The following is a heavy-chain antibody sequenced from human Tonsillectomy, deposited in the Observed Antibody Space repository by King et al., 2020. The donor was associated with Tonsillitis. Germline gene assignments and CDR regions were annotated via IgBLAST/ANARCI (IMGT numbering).Heavy chain of an antibody. J-gene: IGHJ3*02. CDR3: ARDLGGPNAGFYDIVTGKPRLNGFDI. CDR2: INPDSGGT. D-gene: IGHD3-9*01. Sequence: QLVQSGAEVKKPGASVKVSCKASGYTFSDYYMHWVRQAPGQGLEWMGWINPDSGGTNYAQNFQGRVTMTRDTSISTAYMEWSRLRSDDTAVYYCARDLGGPNAGFYDIVTGKPRLNGFDIWGQGTMVTVSS. V-gene: IGHV1-2*02. CDR1: GYTFSDYY.